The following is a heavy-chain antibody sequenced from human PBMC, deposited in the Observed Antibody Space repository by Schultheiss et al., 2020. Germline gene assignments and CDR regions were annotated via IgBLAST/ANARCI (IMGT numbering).Heavy chain of an antibody. CDR1: GFTYSRSA. CDR3: AKDDGAYGGLGAFDI. V-gene: IGHV3-30*18. CDR2: ISYDGSNK. Sequence: GGSLRLSCAESGFTYSRSAMHWVRQAPGKGLEWVAVISYDGSNKYYADSVKGRFTISRDNSKNTLYLQMNSLRAEDTAVYYCAKDDGAYGGLGAFDIWGQGTMVTVSS. J-gene: IGHJ3*02. D-gene: IGHD4/OR15-4a*01.